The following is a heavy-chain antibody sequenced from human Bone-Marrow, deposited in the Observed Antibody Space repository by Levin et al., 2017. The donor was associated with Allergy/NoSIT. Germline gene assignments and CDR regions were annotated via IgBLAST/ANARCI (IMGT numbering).Heavy chain of an antibody. CDR1: GFSLNTAIEG. V-gene: IGHV2-5*02. Sequence: KLSGPTLVKPTQTLTLTCTFSGFSLNTAIEGVGWIRQPPGKALEWLALIYWDNDQRYSLSLAGRLAITKGTSENQVVLTMSNMDPVDTGTYFCARRRHDADGFYPAFDIWGQGTAVTVSS. D-gene: IGHD3-3*01. CDR3: ARRRHDADGFYPAFDI. J-gene: IGHJ3*02. CDR2: IYWDNDQ.